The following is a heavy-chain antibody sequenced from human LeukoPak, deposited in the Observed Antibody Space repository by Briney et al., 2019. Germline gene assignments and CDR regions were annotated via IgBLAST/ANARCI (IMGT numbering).Heavy chain of an antibody. V-gene: IGHV3-23*01. J-gene: IGHJ4*02. Sequence: GGSLRLSCAASGFTFSDYYMSWIRQAPGKGLEWVSAISGSGGSTYYADSVKGRFTISRDNSKNTLYLQMNSLRAEDTAVYYCAKYRRIAAAGNYFDYWGQGTLVTVSS. CDR3: AKYRRIAAAGNYFDY. D-gene: IGHD6-13*01. CDR1: GFTFSDYY. CDR2: ISGSGGST.